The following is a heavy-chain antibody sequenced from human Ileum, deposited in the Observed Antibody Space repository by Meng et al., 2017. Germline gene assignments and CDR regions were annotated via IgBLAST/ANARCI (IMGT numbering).Heavy chain of an antibody. CDR2: AGT. D-gene: IGHD7-27*01. V-gene: IGHV4-61*08. J-gene: IGHJ4*02. CDR1: GGSVSTSDYQ. Sequence: QVPLQESGPGLVRPSETLSLICTVSGGSVSTSDYQWGRIRQPPGKGLEWIGYAGTNYNPSLKSRVTISVDTSKRQFSLKLTSVTAADTAVYYCARDHWGSLDYWGQGILVTVSS. CDR3: ARDHWGSLDY.